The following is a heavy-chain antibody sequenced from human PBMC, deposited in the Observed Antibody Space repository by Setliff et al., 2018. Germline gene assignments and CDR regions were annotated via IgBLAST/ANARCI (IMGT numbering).Heavy chain of an antibody. D-gene: IGHD3-22*01. Sequence: GGSLRLSCAASGFTFSTYALSWVRQAPGKGPEWVSTITGNGNSLYYADSVKGRFIVSRDNSKNTMYLQLRSLRADDTAIYYCAKDRKNYYYTSGYPDAFDILGQGTTVTVSS. CDR1: GFTFSTYA. V-gene: IGHV3-23*01. CDR2: ITGNGNSL. J-gene: IGHJ3*02. CDR3: AKDRKNYYYTSGYPDAFDI.